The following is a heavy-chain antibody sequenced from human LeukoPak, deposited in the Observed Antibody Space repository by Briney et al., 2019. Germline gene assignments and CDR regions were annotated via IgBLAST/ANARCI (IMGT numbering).Heavy chain of an antibody. CDR3: ARVGEATSAFDI. D-gene: IGHD3-3*01. J-gene: IGHJ3*02. V-gene: IGHV3-7*03. Sequence: GGSLRLSCAASGFTFSSYAMSWVRQAPGKGLEWVANIKQDGSEKYYVDSVKGRLTISRDNAKNSLYLQMNSLRAEDTAVYYCARVGEATSAFDIWGQGTMVTVSS. CDR1: GFTFSSYA. CDR2: IKQDGSEK.